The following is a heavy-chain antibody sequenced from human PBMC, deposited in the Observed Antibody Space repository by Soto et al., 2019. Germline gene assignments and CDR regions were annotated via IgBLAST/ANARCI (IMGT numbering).Heavy chain of an antibody. Sequence: GGSLRLSCAASGFTFSSYAMHWVRQAPGKGLEWVAVIWYDGSSKYYADSVKGRFTISRDNSKNTLYLQMNSLSAEDTAVYYCARDDFWSGYYRYFAYWRQGTLVTVSS. CDR2: IWYDGSSK. CDR3: ARDDFWSGYYRYFAY. J-gene: IGHJ4*02. V-gene: IGHV3-33*01. D-gene: IGHD3-3*01. CDR1: GFTFSSYA.